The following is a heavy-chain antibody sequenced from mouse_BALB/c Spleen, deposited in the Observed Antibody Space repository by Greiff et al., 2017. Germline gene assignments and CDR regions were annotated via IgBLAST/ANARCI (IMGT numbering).Heavy chain of an antibody. D-gene: IGHD2-10*02. Sequence: EVKLVESGGGLVQPGGSRKLSCAASGFTFSSFGMHWVRQAPEKGLEWVAYISSGSSTIYYADTVKGRFTISRDNPKNTLFLQMTSLRSEDTAMYYCARSKYGIYAMDYWGQGTSVTVSS. J-gene: IGHJ4*01. V-gene: IGHV5-17*02. CDR2: ISSGSSTI. CDR1: GFTFSSFG. CDR3: ARSKYGIYAMDY.